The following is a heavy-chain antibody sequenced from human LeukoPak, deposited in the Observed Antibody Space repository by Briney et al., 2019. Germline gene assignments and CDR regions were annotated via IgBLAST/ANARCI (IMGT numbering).Heavy chain of an antibody. CDR3: ARQPYSSSDGSRY. V-gene: IGHV4-38-2*01. CDR1: GYSISSGYF. CDR2: IYYSGST. Sequence: PSETLSLTCAVSGYSISSGYFWGWIRPPPGKGLEWIGSIYYSGSTYYNPSLKSRVTISVDTSKNQFSLKLSSVTAADTAVYYCARQPYSSSDGSRYWGQGTLVTVSS. J-gene: IGHJ4*02. D-gene: IGHD6-13*01.